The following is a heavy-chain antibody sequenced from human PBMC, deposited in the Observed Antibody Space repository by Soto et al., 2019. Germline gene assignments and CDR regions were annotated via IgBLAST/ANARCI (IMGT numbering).Heavy chain of an antibody. V-gene: IGHV3-33*01. CDR3: ARDRLDYGDYEDYYYGMDV. Sequence: TGGSLRLSCAASGFTFSSYGMHWVRQAPGKGLEWVAVIWYDGSNKYYADSVKGRFTISRDNSKNTLYLQMNSLRAEDTAVYYCARDRLDYGDYEDYYYGMDVWGQGTTVTVSS. CDR1: GFTFSSYG. D-gene: IGHD4-17*01. J-gene: IGHJ6*02. CDR2: IWYDGSNK.